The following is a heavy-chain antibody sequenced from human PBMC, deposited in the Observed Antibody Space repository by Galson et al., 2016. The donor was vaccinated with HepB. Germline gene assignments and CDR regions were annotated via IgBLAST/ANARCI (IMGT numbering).Heavy chain of an antibody. CDR3: AREKMGSGSYNM. CDR1: GGSISSYY. CDR2: MYYSGST. J-gene: IGHJ4*02. V-gene: IGHV4-59*01. Sequence: ETLSLTCNVSGGSISSYYWSWIRQPPGKGLESIGYMYYSGSTNYNPSLKSRVTMSVDTSKNQFSPNLSSVTAADTAVYYWAREKMGSGSYNMWGPGTLVIVSS. D-gene: IGHD3-10*01.